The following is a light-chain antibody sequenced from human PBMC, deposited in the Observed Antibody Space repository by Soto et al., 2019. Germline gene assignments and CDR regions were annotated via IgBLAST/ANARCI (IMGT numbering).Light chain of an antibody. V-gene: IGLV1-40*01. Sequence: QSVLTQPPSVSGAPGQRGTISCTGSSSNIGAGYDVHWYQQLPGTAPKLLVYGNSNRPSGVPDRFSGSKSGTSASLAITGLQAEDEADYYSQSYDSSLSALFGGGTELTV. CDR3: QSYDSSLSAL. CDR1: SSNIGAGYD. J-gene: IGLJ3*02. CDR2: GNS.